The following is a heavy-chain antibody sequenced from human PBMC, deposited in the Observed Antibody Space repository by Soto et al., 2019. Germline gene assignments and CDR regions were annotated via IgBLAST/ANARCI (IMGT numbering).Heavy chain of an antibody. J-gene: IGHJ3*02. CDR3: SRVGDTVVSDAFDI. CDR2: IRSKAYGGTT. V-gene: IGHV3-49*03. CDR1: GFRFGDYV. Sequence: EVQLVESGGGLVQPGRSLRRSCLGTGFRFGDYVVSWFRQAPGKGLEWVGIIRSKAYGGTTEYAASVKGRFTISRDDSKNIAYLQMNSLRIEDTALYYCSRVGDTVVSDAFDIWGQGTMVIVSS. D-gene: IGHD3-16*01.